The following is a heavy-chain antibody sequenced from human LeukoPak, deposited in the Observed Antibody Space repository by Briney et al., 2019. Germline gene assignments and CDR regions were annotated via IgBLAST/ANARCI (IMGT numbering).Heavy chain of an antibody. Sequence: SVEVSCKASGGTFSSYAISWVRQASGQGLEWMGRIIPIFGIANYAQKFQGRVTITADKSTSTAYMELSSLRSEDTAVYYCAREALPGGYDSSGEPDYWGQGTLVTVSS. V-gene: IGHV1-69*04. J-gene: IGHJ4*02. CDR3: AREALPGGYDSSGEPDY. CDR2: IIPIFGIA. D-gene: IGHD3-22*01. CDR1: GGTFSSYA.